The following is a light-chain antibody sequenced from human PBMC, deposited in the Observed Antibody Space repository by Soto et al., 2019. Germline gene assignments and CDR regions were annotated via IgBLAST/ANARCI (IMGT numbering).Light chain of an antibody. V-gene: IGLV2-23*02. CDR1: TTDVGSYKL. CDR2: EVS. Sequence: QSALTQTASVSGSPGQSITISCTGTTTDVGSYKLVSWYQQHPGKAPKLMIYEVSRRPSGVSNRFSGSKSGNTASLTISGLQAEDEADYYCCSWAGSSTFYFFGSGTKLTVL. J-gene: IGLJ1*01. CDR3: CSWAGSSTFYF.